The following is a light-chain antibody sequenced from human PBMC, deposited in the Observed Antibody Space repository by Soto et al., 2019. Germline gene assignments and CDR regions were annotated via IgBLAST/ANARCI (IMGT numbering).Light chain of an antibody. CDR1: SSDVGAYNY. V-gene: IGLV2-14*01. CDR3: TSYRKSFPWV. CDR2: EVT. Sequence: QSALTQPASVSGSPGQSITISCTGTSSDVGAYNYVSWYQQHPGKAPKLIIYEVTNRPSGVSRRFSGSKSGNTASLTISVLQGDDEADHCCTSYRKSFPWVFGGGTKLTVL. J-gene: IGLJ3*02.